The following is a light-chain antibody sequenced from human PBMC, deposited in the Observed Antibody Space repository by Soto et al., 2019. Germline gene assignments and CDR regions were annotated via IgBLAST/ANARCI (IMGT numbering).Light chain of an antibody. CDR2: LGS. CDR1: QSLLHTNGHKY. Sequence: DIVLTQSPLSLPVTPGEPASISCRSSQSLLHTNGHKYLDWYLHKPGQSPQLLVWLGSNRAAGVPDRFSGSGSGTHFTLNIIRVEAEDVGVYYCMQGLQTPWTFGQGTTVDIK. CDR3: MQGLQTPWT. J-gene: IGKJ1*01. V-gene: IGKV2-28*01.